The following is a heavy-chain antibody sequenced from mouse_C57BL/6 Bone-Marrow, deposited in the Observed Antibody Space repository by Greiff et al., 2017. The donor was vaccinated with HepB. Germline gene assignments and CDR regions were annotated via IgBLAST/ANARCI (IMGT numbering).Heavy chain of an antibody. Sequence: QVKLQQSGAELARPGASVKLSCKASGYTFTSYGISWVKQRTGQGLEWIGEIYPRSGNTYYNEKFKGKATLTADKSSSTAYMELRSLTSEDSAVYFCARWGYGSSYWYFDVWGTGTTVTVSS. CDR3: ARWGYGSSYWYFDV. D-gene: IGHD1-1*01. CDR1: GYTFTSYG. CDR2: IYPRSGNT. V-gene: IGHV1-81*01. J-gene: IGHJ1*03.